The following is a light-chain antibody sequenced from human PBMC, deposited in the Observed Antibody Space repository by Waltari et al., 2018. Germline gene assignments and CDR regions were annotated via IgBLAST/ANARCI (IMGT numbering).Light chain of an antibody. V-gene: IGLV1-47*03. Sequence: QSVLTQSPSTSGAAGQRVTISCSGSNSNVGSNYVYWYHQVTGTAPRLLIFRNDHWPSEVPDRFSDSKSGTSATLTISRLFSDDEGDYYCASWDDKLSGWVFGGGTKLTVL. J-gene: IGLJ3*02. CDR1: NSNVGSNY. CDR2: RND. CDR3: ASWDDKLSGWV.